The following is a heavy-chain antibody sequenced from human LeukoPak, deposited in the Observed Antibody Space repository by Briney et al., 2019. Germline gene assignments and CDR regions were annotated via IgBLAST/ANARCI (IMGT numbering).Heavy chain of an antibody. Sequence: ASVKVSCKASGYTFSSYAISWVRQAPGQGLEWMGGIIPYNGNTNYAQKLQGRVTITTDKSTSTAYMELRRLRSEDTAVYYCAKGYYYILTGYCTPPSRSALDCWGQRTLVTVSS. J-gene: IGHJ4*02. CDR2: IIPYNGNT. D-gene: IGHD3-9*01. CDR3: AKGYYYILTGYCTPPSRSALDC. CDR1: GYTFSSYA. V-gene: IGHV1-18*01.